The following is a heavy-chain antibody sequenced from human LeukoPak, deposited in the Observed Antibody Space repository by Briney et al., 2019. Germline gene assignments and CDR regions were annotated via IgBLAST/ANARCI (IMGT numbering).Heavy chain of an antibody. CDR3: ARSAGYCSSTSCYAGYYYGMDV. CDR2: IYHSGST. J-gene: IGHJ6*02. V-gene: IGHV4-34*01. CDR1: GGSFSGYY. D-gene: IGHD2-2*01. Sequence: SETLSLTCAVYGGSFSGYYWSWIRQPPGKGLEWIGYIYHSGSTYYNPSLKSRVTISVDRSKNQFSLKLSSVTAADTAVYYCARSAGYCSSTSCYAGYYYGMDVWGQGTTVTVSS.